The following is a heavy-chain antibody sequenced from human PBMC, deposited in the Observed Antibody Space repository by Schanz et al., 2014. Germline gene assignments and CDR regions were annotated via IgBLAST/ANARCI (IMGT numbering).Heavy chain of an antibody. CDR2: ISYDGSNK. CDR3: ARERGYCSGGSCLDVVNW. CDR1: GFTLSSYA. J-gene: IGHJ5*01. D-gene: IGHD2-15*01. V-gene: IGHV3-30-3*01. Sequence: SCAAYGFTLSSYAMHWVRQAPGTGLEWVAVISYDGSNKYYADSVKGRFTISRDNSKNTRYLQMNTLRAEDKAVHYCARERGYCSGGSCLDVVNW.